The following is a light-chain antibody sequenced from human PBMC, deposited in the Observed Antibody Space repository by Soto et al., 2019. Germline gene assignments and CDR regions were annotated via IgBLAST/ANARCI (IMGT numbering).Light chain of an antibody. CDR3: QAWDSRTAAWV. Sequence: SYELSQPPSVSVSPGQTVGIPCSGDKFGEKYTCWYQQKPGQTPLLVLYQDTKRPSGIPERFSGSNSGDTATLTISGTQAMDEADYYCQAWDSRTAAWVFGGGTKLTV. CDR1: KFGEKY. V-gene: IGLV3-1*01. CDR2: QDT. J-gene: IGLJ3*02.